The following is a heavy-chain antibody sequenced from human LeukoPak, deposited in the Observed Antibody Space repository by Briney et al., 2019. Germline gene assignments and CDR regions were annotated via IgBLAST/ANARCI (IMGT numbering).Heavy chain of an antibody. V-gene: IGHV1-3*01. D-gene: IGHD3-22*01. J-gene: IGHJ4*02. Sequence: ASVKVSCKASGYTFTNYALHWVRQAPGQRLEWMGWINAGNGNTKYSQKFQDRVTITRDTSASTAYMELSSLRSEDTAVYYCARASRTRGSGYYPFDYWGQGTLVTVSS. CDR3: ARASRTRGSGYYPFDY. CDR1: GYTFTNYA. CDR2: INAGNGNT.